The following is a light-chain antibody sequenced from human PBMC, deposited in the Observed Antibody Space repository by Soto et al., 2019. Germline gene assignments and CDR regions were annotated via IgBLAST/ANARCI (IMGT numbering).Light chain of an antibody. CDR2: DAS. V-gene: IGKV3-15*01. Sequence: MTQSPATLSVSPGERATISCRASQSVGRNLAWYQQKPGQAPKLLIYDASTIATGIPARFSGSGSGTEFTLTISSLQPEDFAVYYCQQYKNRPPVYTFGQGTKLEIK. CDR1: QSVGRN. CDR3: QQYKNRPPVYT. J-gene: IGKJ2*01.